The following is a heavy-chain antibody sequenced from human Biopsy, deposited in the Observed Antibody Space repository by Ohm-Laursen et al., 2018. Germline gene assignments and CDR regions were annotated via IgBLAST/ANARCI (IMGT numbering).Heavy chain of an antibody. J-gene: IGHJ2*01. Sequence: GTLSLTCSVSGGSTNDYFWSWIRQPAGETLEWIGRIYSSGGSSYNPSLKSRISMSMDTSNNQFSLTLTSVTAVDTAVYYCARTPGKAVAGRFLDLWGRGTLVAVSS. CDR3: ARTPGKAVAGRFLDL. V-gene: IGHV4-4*07. CDR2: IYSSGGS. D-gene: IGHD6-19*01. CDR1: GGSTNDYF.